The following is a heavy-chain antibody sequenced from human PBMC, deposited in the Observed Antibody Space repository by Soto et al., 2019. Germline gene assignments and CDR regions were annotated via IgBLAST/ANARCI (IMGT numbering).Heavy chain of an antibody. V-gene: IGHV4-61*01. CDR2: IYYSGST. J-gene: IGHJ3*01. Sequence: QVQLQESGPGLVKPSEPLSLTCTVSGGSVSSGSYYWSWIRQPPGKGLEWLGYIYYSGSTNYNPSLKSRVSRSVDTSKNQSSLKLRSGNAADTAVYYCAGGEAPARSSTRDDFDLWGQGTMVPVSS. CDR1: GGSVSSGSYY. CDR3: AGGEAPARSSTRDDFDL. D-gene: IGHD6-6*01.